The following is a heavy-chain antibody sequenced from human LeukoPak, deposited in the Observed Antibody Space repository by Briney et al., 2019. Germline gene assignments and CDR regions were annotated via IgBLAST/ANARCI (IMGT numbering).Heavy chain of an antibody. J-gene: IGHJ6*03. D-gene: IGHD3-9*01. CDR3: ARALRRYMDV. CDR1: GFTVSSNY. V-gene: IGHV3-66*01. Sequence: PGGSLRLSCAASGFTVSSNYMSWVRQAPGKGLEWVSVIYSGGSTYYADSVKGRFTISRDNSKNTLYLQMNSLRAEDTAVHYCARALRRYMDVWGKGTTVTISS. CDR2: IYSGGST.